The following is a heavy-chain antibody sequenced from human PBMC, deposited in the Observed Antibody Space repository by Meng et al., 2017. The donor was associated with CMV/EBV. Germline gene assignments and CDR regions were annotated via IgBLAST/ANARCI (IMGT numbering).Heavy chain of an antibody. J-gene: IGHJ5*02. CDR1: GGSISSSSYY. CDR3: ARPSPIVVVPAGGGWFDP. V-gene: IGHV4-39*01. CDR2: IYYSGST. D-gene: IGHD2-2*01. Sequence: SEILSLTCTVSGGSISSSSYYWGWIRQPPGKGLEWIGSIYYSGSTYYNPSLKSRVTISVDTSKNQFSLKLSSVTAADTAVYYCARPSPIVVVPAGGGWFDPWGQGTLVTVSS.